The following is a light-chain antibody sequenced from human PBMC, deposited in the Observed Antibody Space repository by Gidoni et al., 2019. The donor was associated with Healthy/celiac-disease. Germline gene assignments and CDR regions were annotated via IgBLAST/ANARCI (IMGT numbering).Light chain of an antibody. CDR3: QQSHSSPVT. CDR2: GAS. J-gene: IGKJ3*01. V-gene: IGKV1-39*01. Sequence: DIQMTQSPSSLSASVGDRVTITCRASQSISNYLNWYQQKPGKAPKFLIYGASSLQSGVPTRFSGSGSGTEFTLTISSLQPEDFATYYCQQSHSSPVTFGPGTKVDI. CDR1: QSISNY.